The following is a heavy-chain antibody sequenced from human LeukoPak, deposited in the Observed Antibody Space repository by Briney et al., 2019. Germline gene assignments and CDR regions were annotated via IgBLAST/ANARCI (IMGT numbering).Heavy chain of an antibody. CDR1: GFTFSSYW. V-gene: IGHV3-7*01. D-gene: IGHD5-12*01. CDR2: IKQDGSEK. CDR3: ARDHYSGYDYADY. J-gene: IGHJ4*02. Sequence: GGSLRLSCAASGFTFSSYWMSWVRQAPGKGLGWVANIKQDGSEKYYVDSVKGRFTISRDNAKNSLYLQMNSLRAEDTAVYYCARDHYSGYDYADYWGQGTLVTVSS.